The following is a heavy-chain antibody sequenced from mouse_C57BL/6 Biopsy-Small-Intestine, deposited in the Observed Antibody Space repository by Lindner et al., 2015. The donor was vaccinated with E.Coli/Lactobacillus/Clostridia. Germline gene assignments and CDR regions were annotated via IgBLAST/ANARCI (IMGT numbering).Heavy chain of an antibody. Sequence: VQLQESGPELVKPGGSVRISCKASGYTFTDYNMHWVKQSHGKTLEWIGYINPNSGNTNYNQNFKGKATLTVNKSSSTAYMELRSLTSDDSAVYYCADYAYWGQGTSVTVSS. V-gene: IGHV1-22*01. CDR2: INPNSGNT. D-gene: IGHD1-1*01. CDR3: ADYAY. J-gene: IGHJ4*01. CDR1: GYTFTDYN.